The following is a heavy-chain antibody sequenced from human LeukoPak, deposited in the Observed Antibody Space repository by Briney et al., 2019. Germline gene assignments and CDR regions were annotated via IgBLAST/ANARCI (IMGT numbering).Heavy chain of an antibody. D-gene: IGHD2-2*01. V-gene: IGHV1-2*04. Sequence: ASVKVSCKASGYTFTGYYMHWVRQAPGQGLEWMGWINPNSGGTNYAQKFQGWVTMTRDTSISTAYMELSRLRSDDTAVYYCARAVRYCSSTSCRGYGMDVWGQGTTVTVSS. CDR2: INPNSGGT. CDR1: GYTFTGYY. CDR3: ARAVRYCSSTSCRGYGMDV. J-gene: IGHJ6*02.